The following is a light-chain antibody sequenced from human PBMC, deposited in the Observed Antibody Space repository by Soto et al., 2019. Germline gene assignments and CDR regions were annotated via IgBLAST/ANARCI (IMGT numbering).Light chain of an antibody. CDR3: QQYVSSHWT. CDR1: PSVSSSF. V-gene: IGKV3-20*01. J-gene: IGKJ1*01. Sequence: EIVLTQSPGTLSLSPGERATLSCRASPSVSSSFLPWYQQKPGQAPRVLNSGASSRATGMPDRFSGWASGPDVTLTISGLAPEDLAVYYGQQYVSSHWTFGQGTKVDIK. CDR2: GAS.